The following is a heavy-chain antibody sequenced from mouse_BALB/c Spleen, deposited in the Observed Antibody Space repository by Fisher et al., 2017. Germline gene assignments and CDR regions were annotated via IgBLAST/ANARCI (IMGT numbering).Heavy chain of an antibody. D-gene: IGHD2-12*01. Sequence: KFKGKATLTVDKSSSTAYIQLSSLASEDSAVYYCARLPDYWGQGTTLTVSS. J-gene: IGHJ2*01. CDR3: ARLPDY. V-gene: IGHV1-64*01.